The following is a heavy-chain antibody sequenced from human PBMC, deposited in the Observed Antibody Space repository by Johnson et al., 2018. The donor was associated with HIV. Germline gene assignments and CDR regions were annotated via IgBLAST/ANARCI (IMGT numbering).Heavy chain of an antibody. Sequence: VQLVESGGGVVQPGRSLRLSCAASGFTFSSYAMHWVRQAPGKGLEWVSGISWNSGSIGYADSVKGRFTISRDNAKNSLYLQMNSLRAEDTALYYCATLSSSPAPFDIWGQGTMVTVSS. CDR1: GFTFSSYA. CDR2: ISWNSGSI. D-gene: IGHD6-13*01. CDR3: ATLSSSPAPFDI. J-gene: IGHJ3*02. V-gene: IGHV3-9*01.